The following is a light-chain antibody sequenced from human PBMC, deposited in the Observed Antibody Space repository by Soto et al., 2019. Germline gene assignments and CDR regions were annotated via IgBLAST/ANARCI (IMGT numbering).Light chain of an antibody. CDR1: SSDVGGYNY. Sequence: QSVLTQPASVSGSPGQSITISCTGTSSDVGGYNYVSWYQQHPGKAPKLMIYDVSNRPSGVSNRFSGSKSGNTASLTISGLQAEDVADYYCSSYTSSSSLYVFGTGTTVTV. J-gene: IGLJ1*01. CDR2: DVS. CDR3: SSYTSSSSLYV. V-gene: IGLV2-14*01.